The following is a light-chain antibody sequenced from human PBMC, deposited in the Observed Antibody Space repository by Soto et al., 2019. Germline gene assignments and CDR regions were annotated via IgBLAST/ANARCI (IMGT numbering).Light chain of an antibody. CDR2: DSS. Sequence: DIQMTQSPSTLSASVGDRVTITCWASQTISNWLAWYQQKPGKAPKLLIYDSSNLESGVPSRFSGSGSGTEFTLTISSLQPDDFATYSCQQYDSYSWTFGQGTKVEIK. J-gene: IGKJ1*01. V-gene: IGKV1-5*01. CDR1: QTISNW. CDR3: QQYDSYSWT.